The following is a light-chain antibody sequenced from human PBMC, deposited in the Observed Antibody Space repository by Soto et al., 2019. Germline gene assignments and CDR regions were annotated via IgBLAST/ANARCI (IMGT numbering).Light chain of an antibody. CDR3: QLWDSSSDHAGV. CDR2: DDN. V-gene: IGLV3-21*02. CDR1: NIGRKS. J-gene: IGLJ3*02. Sequence: LSQPPSVSVAPGQTARFTCGGDNIGRKSIHWYQQKPGQAPVLVVYDDNDRPSGIPERISGSHSGNTATLTISGVQAGDEADYYCQLWDSSSDHAGVFGGGTKLTV.